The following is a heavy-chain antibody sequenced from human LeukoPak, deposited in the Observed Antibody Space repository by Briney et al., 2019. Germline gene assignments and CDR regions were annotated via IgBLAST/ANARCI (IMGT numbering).Heavy chain of an antibody. CDR3: AKFDYDILTGYSTFDY. J-gene: IGHJ4*02. Sequence: GGSLRLSCAASGFTFSSYAMSWVRQAPGKGLEWVSAISGSGGSTYYADSVKGRFTISRDNSKNTLYLQMNSLRAEDTAVYYCAKFDYDILTGYSTFDYWGQGTLVTAS. D-gene: IGHD3-9*01. CDR2: ISGSGGST. CDR1: GFTFSSYA. V-gene: IGHV3-23*01.